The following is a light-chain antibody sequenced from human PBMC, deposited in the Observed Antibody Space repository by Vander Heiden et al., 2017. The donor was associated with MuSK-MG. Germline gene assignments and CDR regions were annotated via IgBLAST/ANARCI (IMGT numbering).Light chain of an antibody. CDR1: QSVARSY. CDR3: HQYATEPLT. V-gene: IGKV3-20*01. CDR2: DAS. J-gene: IGKJ4*01. Sequence: EIVLTQSPGTLSLSPGEGATLSCRASQSVARSYLAWYQQKPGQAPRLLIYDASSRATGIPDRFSGTESGTDFTLTISRLEPEDFAVYYCHQYATEPLTFGGGTKVEIK.